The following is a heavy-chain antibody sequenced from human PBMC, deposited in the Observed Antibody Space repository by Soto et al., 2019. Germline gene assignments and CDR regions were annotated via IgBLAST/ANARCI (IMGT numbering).Heavy chain of an antibody. V-gene: IGHV4-59*01. CDR1: GGSLSNNY. Sequence: SETLSLTCTVSGGSLSNNYWSWIRQPPGKGLEWIGYIYYSGTTNYNPSLESRVTISADTSKNEFSLKLSSVTAADTAVYYCARAGYDFWSGTLYYYGMDVWGQGTTVTVSS. D-gene: IGHD3-3*01. CDR3: ARAGYDFWSGTLYYYGMDV. J-gene: IGHJ6*02. CDR2: IYYSGTT.